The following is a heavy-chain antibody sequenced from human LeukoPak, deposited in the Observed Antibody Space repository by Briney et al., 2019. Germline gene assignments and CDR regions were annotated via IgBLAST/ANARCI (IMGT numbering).Heavy chain of an antibody. J-gene: IGHJ4*02. Sequence: PSETLSLTCTVSGGSIGSYYWNWIRQPAGKELEWIGRIYASGSTNYNPSLKSRVTMSVDTSKNQFSLRLGYVTAADTAVYYCARGNGDFHFDYWGQGILVTVSS. CDR3: ARGNGDFHFDY. D-gene: IGHD4-17*01. CDR1: GGSIGSYY. CDR2: IYASGST. V-gene: IGHV4-4*07.